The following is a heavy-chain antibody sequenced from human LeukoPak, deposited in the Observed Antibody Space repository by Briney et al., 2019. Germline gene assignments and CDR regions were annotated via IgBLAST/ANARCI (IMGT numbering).Heavy chain of an antibody. V-gene: IGHV3-66*01. CDR2: LYSGGGT. CDR3: ARVRANWYEDY. D-gene: IGHD6-13*01. J-gene: IGHJ4*02. Sequence: GGSLRLSCAASGLTVSDNYMSWVRQSPEKRLEWVAILYSGGGTVYADSVKGRFTISRDNAKNSLYLQMISLRAEDTAVYYCARVRANWYEDYWGQGTLVTVSS. CDR1: GLTVSDNY.